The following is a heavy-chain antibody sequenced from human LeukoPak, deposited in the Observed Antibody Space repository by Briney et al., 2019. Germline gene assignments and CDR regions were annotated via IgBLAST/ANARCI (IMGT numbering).Heavy chain of an antibody. CDR2: ISSSSSTI. CDR1: GFTFSSYS. CDR3: ARYEAVAGWFDP. J-gene: IGHJ5*02. V-gene: IGHV3-48*01. D-gene: IGHD6-19*01. Sequence: GGSLRLSCAASGFTFSSYSMNWVRQARGKGLEWGSYISSSSSTIYYADSVKGRFTISRDNAKNSLYLQMTSLRAEDTAVYYCARYEAVAGWFDPWGQGTLVTVSS.